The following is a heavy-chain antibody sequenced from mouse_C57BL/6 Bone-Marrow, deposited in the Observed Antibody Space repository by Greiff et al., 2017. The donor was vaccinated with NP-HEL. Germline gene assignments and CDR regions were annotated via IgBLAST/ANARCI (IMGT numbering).Heavy chain of an antibody. V-gene: IGHV1-59*01. J-gene: IGHJ4*01. CDR2: IDPSDSYT. CDR3: ANYCGSAYAMDY. CDR1: GYTFTSYW. D-gene: IGHD1-1*01. Sequence: QVQLQQPGAELVRPGTSVKLSCKASGYTFTSYWMHWVKQRPGQGLEWIGVIDPSDSYTNYNQKFKGKATLTVDTSSSTAYMQLSSLTSEDSAVYYYANYCGSAYAMDYWGQGTSVTVSS.